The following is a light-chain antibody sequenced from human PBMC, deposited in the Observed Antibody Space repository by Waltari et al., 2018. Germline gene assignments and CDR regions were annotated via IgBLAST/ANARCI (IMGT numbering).Light chain of an antibody. CDR3: SSYAGSNTLKL. CDR2: EVN. Sequence: QPALTQPPSASGPPGQSATIPCTGTDSDVRAYHFVSWYQQHPGKAPQLILYEVNKRPSGVPDRFSGSKSDNTASLTVSGLQAEDEAEYYCSSYAGSNTLKLFGRGTKLTVL. V-gene: IGLV2-8*01. J-gene: IGLJ2*01. CDR1: DSDVRAYHF.